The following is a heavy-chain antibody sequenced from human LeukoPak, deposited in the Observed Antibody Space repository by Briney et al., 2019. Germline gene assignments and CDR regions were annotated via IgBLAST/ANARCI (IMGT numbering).Heavy chain of an antibody. Sequence: GGSLRLSCAASGFTVSSNYMSWVRQAPGKGLEWVSVIYSSGSTYYADSVKGRFTISRDNSKNTLYLQMNSLRAEDTAVYYCAKDRRAGSYDYWGQGTLVTVSS. CDR1: GFTVSSNY. V-gene: IGHV3-53*01. J-gene: IGHJ4*02. D-gene: IGHD3-10*01. CDR3: AKDRRAGSYDY. CDR2: IYSSGST.